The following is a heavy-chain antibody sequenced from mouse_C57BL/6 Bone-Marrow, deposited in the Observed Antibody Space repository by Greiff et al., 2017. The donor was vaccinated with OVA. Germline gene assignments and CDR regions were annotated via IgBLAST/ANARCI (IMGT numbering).Heavy chain of an antibody. Sequence: QVQLKESGAELVKPGASVKMSCKASGYTFTTYPIEWMKQNHGKSLEWIGNFHPYNDDTTYNEKFKGKATLTVEKSSSKVYLKLIRITSYDSAVYYCARRRYYYYGYMDYWGQGTSVTVSS. CDR1: GYTFTTYP. CDR2: FHPYNDDT. J-gene: IGHJ4*01. V-gene: IGHV1-47*01. CDR3: ARRRYYYYGYMDY. D-gene: IGHD1-1*01.